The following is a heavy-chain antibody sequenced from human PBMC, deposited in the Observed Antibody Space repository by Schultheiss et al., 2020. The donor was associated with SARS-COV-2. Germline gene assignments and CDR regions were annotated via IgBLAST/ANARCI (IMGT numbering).Heavy chain of an antibody. J-gene: IGHJ4*02. D-gene: IGHD3-22*01. CDR1: GGSINSGDYY. CDR2: IYSSGNT. V-gene: IGHV4-61*08. Sequence: SETLSLTCTVSGGSINSGDYYWSWIRQHPGKGLEWIGYIYSSGNTNYNPSLKSRVTMSVDMTKNQFSLKVSSVTAADTAVYYCAHSSGYLYYFDYWGQGTLVTVSS. CDR3: AHSSGYLYYFDY.